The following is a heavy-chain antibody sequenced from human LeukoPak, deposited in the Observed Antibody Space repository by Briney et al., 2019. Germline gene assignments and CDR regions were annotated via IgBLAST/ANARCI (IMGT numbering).Heavy chain of an antibody. J-gene: IGHJ4*02. CDR1: GFTFDDYA. Sequence: PGGSLRLSCAASGFTFDDYAMHWVRQAPGKGLEWVSGISWNSGSIGYADSVKGRFTISRDNTKNSLYLQMNSLRAEDMALYYCARYYYDSSGYYGFDYWGQGTLVTVSS. CDR3: ARYYYDSSGYYGFDY. D-gene: IGHD3-22*01. V-gene: IGHV3-9*03. CDR2: ISWNSGSI.